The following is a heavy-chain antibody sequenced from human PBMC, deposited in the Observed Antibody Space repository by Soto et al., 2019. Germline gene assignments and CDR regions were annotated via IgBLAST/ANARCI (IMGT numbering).Heavy chain of an antibody. V-gene: IGHV3-9*01. Sequence: GGSLRLSCAASGFSFDDYAMHWVRQGPGKGLEWVSGISWNSGSIGYADSVKGRFTISRDNAKSSLYLQMNSLRPEDTAFYYCAKDTEYSSSSGLDYWGQGALVTVSS. D-gene: IGHD6-6*01. J-gene: IGHJ4*02. CDR2: ISWNSGSI. CDR1: GFSFDDYA. CDR3: AKDTEYSSSSGLDY.